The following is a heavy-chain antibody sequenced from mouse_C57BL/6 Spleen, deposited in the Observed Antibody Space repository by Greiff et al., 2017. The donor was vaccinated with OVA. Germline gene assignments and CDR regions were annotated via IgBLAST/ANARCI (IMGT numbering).Heavy chain of an antibody. J-gene: IGHJ1*03. CDR1: GYSITSGYY. CDR2: ISYDGSN. D-gene: IGHD2-3*01. Sequence: VQLKESGPGLVKPSQSLSLTCSVTGYSITSGYYWNWIRQFPGNKLEWMGYISYDGSNNYNPSLKNRISITRDTSKNQFFLKLNSVTTEDTATYYCARAMMVNGWYFDVWGTGTTVTVSS. CDR3: ARAMMVNGWYFDV. V-gene: IGHV3-6*01.